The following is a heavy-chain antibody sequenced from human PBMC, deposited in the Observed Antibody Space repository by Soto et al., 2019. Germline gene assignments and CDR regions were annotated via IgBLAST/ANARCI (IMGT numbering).Heavy chain of an antibody. D-gene: IGHD3-22*01. Sequence: QVQLVQSGAEVKKPGASVKVSCKASGYTFTSYGISWVRQAPGQGLEWMGWFSAYNGNTNYAQKLQGRVTMTTGTSTSTAYMERRSLRSEDTAVYYCASSYYEDAFDIWGQGTMVTVSS. J-gene: IGHJ3*02. CDR2: FSAYNGNT. CDR3: ASSYYEDAFDI. CDR1: GYTFTSYG. V-gene: IGHV1-18*01.